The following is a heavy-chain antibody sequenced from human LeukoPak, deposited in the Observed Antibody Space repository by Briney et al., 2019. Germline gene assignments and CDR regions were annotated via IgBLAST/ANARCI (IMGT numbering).Heavy chain of an antibody. Sequence: PSETLSLTCTVSGGXISSHYCSWIRQSPGRGLEWIASIYYSGTTNYNPSLKSRVTISVDTSKNQFSLKLSSVTAADTAVYYCARDGTAVVGTARRWFDPWGQGTLVTVSS. D-gene: IGHD6-13*01. CDR1: GGXISSHY. CDR3: ARDGTAVVGTARRWFDP. CDR2: IYYSGTT. V-gene: IGHV4-59*11. J-gene: IGHJ5*02.